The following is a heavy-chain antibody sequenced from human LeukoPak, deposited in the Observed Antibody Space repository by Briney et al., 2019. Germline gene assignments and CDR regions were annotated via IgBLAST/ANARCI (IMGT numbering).Heavy chain of an antibody. J-gene: IGHJ3*02. D-gene: IGHD3-10*01. CDR1: GFTFSGYS. CDR3: ARDVLLWFGDAFDI. Sequence: PGGSLRLSCAASGFTFSGYSMNWVRQAPGKGLEWVSYISSSSSTIYYADSVKGRFTISRDNAKNSLYLQMNSLRAEDTAVYYCARDVLLWFGDAFDIWGQGTMVTVSS. CDR2: ISSSSSTI. V-gene: IGHV3-48*04.